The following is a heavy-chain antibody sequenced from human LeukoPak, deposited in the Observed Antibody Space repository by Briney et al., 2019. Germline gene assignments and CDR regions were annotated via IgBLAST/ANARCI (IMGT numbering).Heavy chain of an antibody. D-gene: IGHD5-24*01. CDR1: GFTFSSYG. J-gene: IGHJ4*02. V-gene: IGHV3-30*02. CDR2: IGYDGSNK. CDR3: AKDNERGLQFKGGEVIDY. Sequence: GGSLRLSCAASGFTFSSYGMHWVRQAPGKGLKWVAFIGYDGSNKYYADSVKGRFTISRDNSKNTLYLQMNSLRAEDTAVYYCAKDNERGLQFKGGEVIDYWGRGSLVIVSS.